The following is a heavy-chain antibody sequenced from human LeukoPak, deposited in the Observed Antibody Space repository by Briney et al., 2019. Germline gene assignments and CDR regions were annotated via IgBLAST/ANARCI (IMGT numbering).Heavy chain of an antibody. CDR3: ATRWELLGKGAFDI. CDR1: GGSISSYY. J-gene: IGHJ3*02. Sequence: SETLSLTCTVSGGSISSYYWSWIRQPPGKGLEWIGYIYYSGSTNYNPSLKSRVTISVDTSKNQFSLKLSSVTAADTAVYYCATRWELLGKGAFDIWGQGTMVTVSS. V-gene: IGHV4-59*01. CDR2: IYYSGST. D-gene: IGHD1-26*01.